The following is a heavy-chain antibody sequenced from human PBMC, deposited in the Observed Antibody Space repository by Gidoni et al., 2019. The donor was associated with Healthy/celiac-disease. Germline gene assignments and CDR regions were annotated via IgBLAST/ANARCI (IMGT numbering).Heavy chain of an antibody. J-gene: IGHJ6*03. D-gene: IGHD5-18*01. V-gene: IGHV3-23*04. CDR1: GFTFSSYA. CDR2: ISGSGGST. Sequence: EVQPVESGGGLVQPGGSVSLSCAASGFTFSSYAMSWVRQAPGKGLEWVSAISGSGGSTYYADSVKGQFTISRDNSKNTLYLQMNSLRAEDTAVYYCAKAHGLDTDYYYYYYMDVWGKGTTVTVSS. CDR3: AKAHGLDTDYYYYYYMDV.